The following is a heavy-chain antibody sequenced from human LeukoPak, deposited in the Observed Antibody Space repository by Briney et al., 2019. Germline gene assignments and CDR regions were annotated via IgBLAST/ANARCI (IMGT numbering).Heavy chain of an antibody. J-gene: IGHJ4*02. CDR3: AREIYSYGTPYYFDY. V-gene: IGHV3-23*01. CDR2: ITSGTRT. CDR1: GFTFSSHG. D-gene: IGHD5-18*01. Sequence: PGGSLRLSCVASGFTFSSHGMNWVRQAPGKGLEWVSGITSGTRTYYADSVKGRFAISRGNSKNTMYLQMNSLRAEDTAVYYCAREIYSYGTPYYFDYWGQGTLVTVSS.